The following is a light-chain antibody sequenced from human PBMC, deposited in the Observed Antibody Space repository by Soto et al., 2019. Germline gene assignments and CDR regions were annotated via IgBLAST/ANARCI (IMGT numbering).Light chain of an antibody. CDR2: EVS. J-gene: IGLJ1*01. V-gene: IGLV2-14*01. Sequence: QSALTQPASVSGSPGQSITISCTGTSSDVGGYNYVSWYQQHPGKAPKLMIYEVSNRPSGVSNRFSGSKSGNTASLTISGLQAEDEADYYCSSYTSSSWVFGTGTKVTV. CDR3: SSYTSSSWV. CDR1: SSDVGGYNY.